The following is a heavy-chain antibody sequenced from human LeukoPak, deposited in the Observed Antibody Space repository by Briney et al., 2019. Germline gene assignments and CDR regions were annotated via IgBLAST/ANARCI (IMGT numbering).Heavy chain of an antibody. Sequence: PSETLSLTCAVYGGSFSGYYWSWIRQPPGKGLEWIGEINHSGSTNYNPSLKSRVTIPVDTSKNQFSLKLSSVTAADTAVYYCARLHYDYVWGSYRPDAFDIWGQGTMVTVSS. D-gene: IGHD3-16*02. CDR1: GGSFSGYY. J-gene: IGHJ3*02. CDR2: INHSGST. CDR3: ARLHYDYVWGSYRPDAFDI. V-gene: IGHV4-34*01.